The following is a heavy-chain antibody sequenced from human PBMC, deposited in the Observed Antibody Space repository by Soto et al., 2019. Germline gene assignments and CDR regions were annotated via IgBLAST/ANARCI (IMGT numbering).Heavy chain of an antibody. V-gene: IGHV3-74*01. CDR3: ARGIRNYYGTDV. CDR2: INGDGSNT. D-gene: IGHD5-18*01. CDR1: GFTFSDYY. J-gene: IGHJ6*02. Sequence: GGSLRLSCAASGFTFSDYYMSWIRQAPGKGLVWVSRINGDGSNTNYADSVRGRFTISRDNAKNTVYLQMNSLRDEDTAVYYCARGIRNYYGTDVWGQGTTVTVSS.